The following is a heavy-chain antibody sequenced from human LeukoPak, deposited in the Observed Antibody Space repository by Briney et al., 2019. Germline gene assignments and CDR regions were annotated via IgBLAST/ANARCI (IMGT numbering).Heavy chain of an antibody. CDR2: ISGSGGAT. CDR1: GFTFSSYA. J-gene: IGHJ4*02. Sequence: AGGSLRLSCAASGFTFSSYAMSWVRQAPGKGLEWVSAISGSGGATYYADSVKGRFTISRDNSKNTLYLQMNSPRAEDTAVYYCAKNRRSPEYYFDYWGQGTLVTVSS. V-gene: IGHV3-23*01. D-gene: IGHD6-13*01. CDR3: AKNRRSPEYYFDY.